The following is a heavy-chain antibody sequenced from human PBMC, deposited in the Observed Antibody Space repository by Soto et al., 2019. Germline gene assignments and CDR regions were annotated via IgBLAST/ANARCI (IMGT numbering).Heavy chain of an antibody. D-gene: IGHD3-16*01. V-gene: IGHV2-5*02. J-gene: IGHJ4*02. CDR2: VYWDDDK. CDR1: GFSLNTRDVG. Sequence: QITLNESGPALVKPTQTLTLTCTFSGFSLNTRDVGVGWIRQPPGKALEWLGVVYWDDDKTYSPSLKSRLTSTKDTPKNQGGLRMTKMDPVDTATYYCAHCRGGVASFWGQGTLVTVSS. CDR3: AHCRGGVASF.